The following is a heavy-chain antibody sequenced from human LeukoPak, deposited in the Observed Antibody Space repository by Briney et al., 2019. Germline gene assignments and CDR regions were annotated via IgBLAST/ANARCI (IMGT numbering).Heavy chain of an antibody. CDR1: GGSISSGDYY. D-gene: IGHD6-6*01. Sequence: SETLSLTCTVSGGSISSGDYYWSWIRQPPGKGLEWIGYIYYSGSTYYNPSLKSRVTISVDTSKNQFSLKLRSVPAADTAVYCCVRDCMAARPCYFEQWGEGPLVTVFS. CDR3: VRDCMAARPCYFEQ. V-gene: IGHV4-30-4*08. CDR2: IYYSGST. J-gene: IGHJ4*02.